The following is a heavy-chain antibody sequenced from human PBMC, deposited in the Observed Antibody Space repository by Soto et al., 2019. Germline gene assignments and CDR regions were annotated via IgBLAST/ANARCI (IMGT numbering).Heavy chain of an antibody. Sequence: PGGSVRHTCAASEVAFSSYTMSWVRQGPGKGLEWVSGISSSGGSTVYADSVKGRFTISRDNFKNTLYLQMNSLRAEDTAVYYCAKGWGDYWGQGTPVTVSS. CDR2: ISSSGGST. D-gene: IGHD7-27*01. J-gene: IGHJ4*02. V-gene: IGHV3-23*01. CDR3: AKGWGDY. CDR1: EVAFSSYT.